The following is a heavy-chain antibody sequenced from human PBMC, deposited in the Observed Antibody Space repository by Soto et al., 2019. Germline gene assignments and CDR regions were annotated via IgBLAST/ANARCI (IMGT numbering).Heavy chain of an antibody. D-gene: IGHD1-26*01. J-gene: IGHJ5*02. Sequence: GASVKVSCKAPRDTFTSYYINWVRQAPGQGLEWIGVINPHGGSTAYAQKFKGRVTLTRDTSASTVYMEVGSLTSEDTAMYYCARSSGGNFGIIIEGTNWFDPWGQGTLVTVSS. CDR1: RDTFTSYY. CDR3: ARSSGGNFGIIIEGTNWFDP. CDR2: INPHGGST. V-gene: IGHV1-46*01.